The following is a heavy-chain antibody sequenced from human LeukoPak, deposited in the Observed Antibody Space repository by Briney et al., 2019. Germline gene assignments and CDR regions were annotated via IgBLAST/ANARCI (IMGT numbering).Heavy chain of an antibody. CDR3: VRVKQQLVPCDAFDI. Sequence: PSETLSLTCTVSGYSFSSGYYWGWIRQPPGKGLEWIGSIYRSGSTYYNPSLKSRVTISVDTSRNQLSLKVSSVTAADTAVYYCVRVKQQLVPCDAFDIWGQGTMVTVSS. CDR1: GYSFSSGYY. J-gene: IGHJ3*02. D-gene: IGHD6-13*01. CDR2: IYRSGST. V-gene: IGHV4-38-2*02.